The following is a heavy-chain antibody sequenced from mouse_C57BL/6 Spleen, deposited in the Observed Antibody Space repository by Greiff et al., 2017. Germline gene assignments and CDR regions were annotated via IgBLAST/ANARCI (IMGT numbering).Heavy chain of an antibody. D-gene: IGHD2-4*01. Sequence: QVQLQQSGAELARPGASVKLSCKASGYTFTSYGLSWVKQRTGQGLEWIGEFYPRSGNTYYNEKFKGKATLTADKSSSTAYMEFRRLTSEDSAVYFCARRGDYDGGGFAYGGQGPLVTVSA. CDR2: FYPRSGNT. CDR3: ARRGDYDGGGFAY. J-gene: IGHJ3*01. V-gene: IGHV1-81*01. CDR1: GYTFTSYG.